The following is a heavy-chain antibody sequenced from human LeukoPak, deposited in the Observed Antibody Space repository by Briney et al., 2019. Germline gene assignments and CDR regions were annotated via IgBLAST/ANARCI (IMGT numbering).Heavy chain of an antibody. CDR2: IYYSGGT. Sequence: SETLSLTCTVSGGSISAYYWSWIRQPPGKGLEWIGYIYYSGGTNYKPSLKSRVTISVDTSKNQFSLKLSSVTAADTAVYYCAGEPLPAGGYFDYWGQGTLVTVSS. J-gene: IGHJ4*02. CDR1: GGSISAYY. D-gene: IGHD2-15*01. CDR3: AGEPLPAGGYFDY. V-gene: IGHV4-59*08.